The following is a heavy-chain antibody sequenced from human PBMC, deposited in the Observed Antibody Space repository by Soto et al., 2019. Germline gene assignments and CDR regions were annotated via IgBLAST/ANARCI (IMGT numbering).Heavy chain of an antibody. V-gene: IGHV4-59*01. D-gene: IGHD2-21*01. J-gene: IGHJ4*02. CDR1: GGSISSYY. CDR2: IYYSGST. CDR3: ARATSRTAYCGGDCYSEIDY. Sequence: SETLSLTCTVSGGSISSYYWSWIRQPPGKGLEWIGYIYYSGSTNYNPSLKSRVTISVDTSKNQFSLKLSSVTAADTAVYHCARATSRTAYCGGDCYSEIDYWGQGTLVTVSS.